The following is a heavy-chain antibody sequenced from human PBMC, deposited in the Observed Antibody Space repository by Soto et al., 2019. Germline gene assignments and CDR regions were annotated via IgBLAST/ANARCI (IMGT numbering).Heavy chain of an antibody. Sequence: EVQLVESGGGLVQPGGSLRLSCAASGFTFSSYSMNWVRQAPGKGLEWVSYISSSSSTIYYADSVKGRFTISRDNAKNSLFLRMNSLRDEDTAVSYCARDRGRWIQPYLDYWGQGALVTVSS. J-gene: IGHJ4*02. D-gene: IGHD5-18*01. CDR3: ARDRGRWIQPYLDY. CDR2: ISSSSSTI. V-gene: IGHV3-48*02. CDR1: GFTFSSYS.